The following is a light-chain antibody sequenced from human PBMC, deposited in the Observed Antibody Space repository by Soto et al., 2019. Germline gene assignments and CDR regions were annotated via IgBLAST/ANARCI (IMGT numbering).Light chain of an antibody. J-gene: IGKJ1*01. CDR3: QQYGGSWA. CDR2: GAS. Sequence: VLTQSPGTLSVSPGEGASLSCWASQTVSGNYLAWYQQKPGQAPRLLIYGASNRAAGIPDRFSGSGSGTDFSLTISRLEPEDFAVYFCQQYGGSWAFGQGTKVEIK. V-gene: IGKV3-20*01. CDR1: QTVSGNY.